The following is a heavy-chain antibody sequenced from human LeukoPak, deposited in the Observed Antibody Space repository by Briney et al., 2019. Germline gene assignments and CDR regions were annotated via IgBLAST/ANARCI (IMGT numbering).Heavy chain of an antibody. J-gene: IGHJ4*02. D-gene: IGHD3-16*01. CDR3: ARLGVNYAY. CDR1: GYTFTDYW. V-gene: IGHV5-51*01. Sequence: GESLKISCKASGYTFTDYWIGWVRQMPGKGLEWMGFIYPGDSEGRYSPSFQGLATISADKSISTAYLQWSSLKASDTAMYYCARLGVNYAYWGQGTLVTVSP. CDR2: IYPGDSEG.